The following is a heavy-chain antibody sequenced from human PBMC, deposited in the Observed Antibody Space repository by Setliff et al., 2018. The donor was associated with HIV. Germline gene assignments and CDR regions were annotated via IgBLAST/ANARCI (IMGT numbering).Heavy chain of an antibody. Sequence: SETLSLTCAVHGGSFSGYYWSWIRQSPGKGLEWIGEINHVGITNYNPSLKSRVTISVDTSKNQFSLKLNSVTAADTALYYCARSSSSSCRFDYWGQGTQVTVSS. J-gene: IGHJ4*02. CDR2: INHVGIT. CDR3: ARSSSSSCRFDY. CDR1: GGSFSGYY. D-gene: IGHD6-6*01. V-gene: IGHV4-34*01.